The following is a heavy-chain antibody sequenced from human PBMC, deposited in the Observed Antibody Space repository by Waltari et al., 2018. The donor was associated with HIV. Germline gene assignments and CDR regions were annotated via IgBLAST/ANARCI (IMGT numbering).Heavy chain of an antibody. CDR3: ARGGFYGSGSKVN. V-gene: IGHV3-7*04. CDR2: IKQDGSEK. Sequence: EVQLVESGGGLVQPGGSLRLSCAASGFPFSSYWMSWVGQAPGKGREWVDNIKQDGSEKYYVDSVNGRFTISRDNAENSLYLQMNSLRAEDTAVYYCARGGFYGSGSKVNWGQGTLVTVSS. D-gene: IGHD3-10*01. CDR1: GFPFSSYW. J-gene: IGHJ4*02.